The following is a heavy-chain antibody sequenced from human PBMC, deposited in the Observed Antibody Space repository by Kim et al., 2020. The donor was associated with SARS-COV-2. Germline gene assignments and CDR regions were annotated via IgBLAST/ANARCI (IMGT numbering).Heavy chain of an antibody. Sequence: GGSLRLSCAASGFTFSSYAMHWVRQAPGKGLEYVSAISSNGGSTYYANSVKGRFTISRDNSKNTLYLQMGSLRAEDMAVYYCARDWRPGNLNWFDPWGQGTLVTVSS. V-gene: IGHV3-64*01. CDR3: ARDWRPGNLNWFDP. CDR2: ISSNGGST. CDR1: GFTFSSYA. J-gene: IGHJ5*02. D-gene: IGHD3-3*01.